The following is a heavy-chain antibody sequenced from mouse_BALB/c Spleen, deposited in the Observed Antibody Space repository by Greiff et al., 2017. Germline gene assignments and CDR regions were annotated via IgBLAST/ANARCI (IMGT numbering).Heavy chain of an antibody. D-gene: IGHD2-4*01. Sequence: EVKLQESGAELVRPGALVKLSCKASGFNIKDYYMHWVKQRPEQGLEWIGWIDPENGNTIYDPKFQGKASITADTSSNTAYLQLSSLTSEDTAVYYCARYDYDEAWFAYWGQGTLVTVSA. V-gene: IGHV14-1*02. CDR2: IDPENGNT. CDR3: ARYDYDEAWFAY. J-gene: IGHJ3*01. CDR1: GFNIKDYY.